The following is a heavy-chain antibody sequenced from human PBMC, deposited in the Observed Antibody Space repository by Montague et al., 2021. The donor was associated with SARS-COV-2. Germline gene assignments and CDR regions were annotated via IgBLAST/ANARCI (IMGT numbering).Heavy chain of an antibody. J-gene: IGHJ3*02. CDR1: SYSISTGYY. V-gene: IGHV4-38-2*02. D-gene: IGHD6-19*01. CDR3: AKVAGSHDTFDI. Sequence: SETLSLTCTVSSYSISTGYYWGWIRQPPGKGLEWFGTIYHSGSTYFNPSLKSRVTISVDTSKNQFSLNLSSVTAADTAVYYCAKVAGSHDTFDIWGRGTMVTVSS. CDR2: IYHSGST.